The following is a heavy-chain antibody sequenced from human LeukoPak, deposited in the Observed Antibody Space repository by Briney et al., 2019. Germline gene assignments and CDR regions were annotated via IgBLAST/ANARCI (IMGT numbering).Heavy chain of an antibody. CDR2: ISAYNGNT. J-gene: IGHJ6*02. CDR3: AGDTIFGVPTSYYYGMDV. Sequence: ASVTVSCKASGYTFTSYGISWVRQAPGQGLEWMGWISAYNGNTNYAQKLQGRVTMTTDTPTSTAYMELRSLRSDDTAVYYCAGDTIFGVPTSYYYGMDVWGQGTTVTVSS. D-gene: IGHD3-3*01. V-gene: IGHV1-18*01. CDR1: GYTFTSYG.